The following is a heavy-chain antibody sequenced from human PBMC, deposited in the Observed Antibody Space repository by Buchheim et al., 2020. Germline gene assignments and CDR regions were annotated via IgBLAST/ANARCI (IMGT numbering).Heavy chain of an antibody. CDR1: GFTFSSYA. J-gene: IGHJ6*02. V-gene: IGHV3-30-3*01. Sequence: QVQLVESGGGVVQPGRSLRLSCAASGFTFSSYAMHWVRQAPGKGLVWVAVISYDGSNKYYADSVKGRFTISRDNSKNTLYLQMNSLRAEDTAVYYCARERDVRGVIGYYYYGMDVWGQGTT. CDR3: ARERDVRGVIGYYYYGMDV. D-gene: IGHD3-10*02. CDR2: ISYDGSNK.